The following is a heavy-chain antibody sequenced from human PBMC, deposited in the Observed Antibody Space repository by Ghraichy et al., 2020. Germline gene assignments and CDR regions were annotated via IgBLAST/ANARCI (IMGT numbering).Heavy chain of an antibody. D-gene: IGHD3-10*01. Sequence: SQTLSLTCTVSGGSISSGDYYWSWIRQPPGKGLEWIGYIYYSGSTYYNPSLKSRVTISVDTSKNQFSLKLSSVTAADTAVYYCARYDLYYYGSGIVDYWGQGTLVTVSS. CDR3: ARYDLYYYGSGIVDY. CDR1: GGSISSGDYY. J-gene: IGHJ4*02. V-gene: IGHV4-30-4*01. CDR2: IYYSGST.